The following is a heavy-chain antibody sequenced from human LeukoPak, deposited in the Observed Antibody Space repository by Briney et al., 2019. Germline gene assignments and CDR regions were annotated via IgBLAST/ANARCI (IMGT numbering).Heavy chain of an antibody. Sequence: GGSLRLSCAASGFTFDDYGMSWVRQAPGKGLEWVSGINWNGGSTGYADSVKGRFTVSRDNAKNTLYLQMNSLRADDTAVYYCARDRTTVTVFDYWGQGTLVTVSS. CDR2: INWNGGST. CDR1: GFTFDDYG. CDR3: ARDRTTVTVFDY. J-gene: IGHJ4*02. V-gene: IGHV3-20*04. D-gene: IGHD4-17*01.